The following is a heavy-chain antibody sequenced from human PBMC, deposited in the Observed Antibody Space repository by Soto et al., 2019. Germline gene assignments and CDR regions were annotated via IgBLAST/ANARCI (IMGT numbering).Heavy chain of an antibody. D-gene: IGHD6-13*01. CDR1: GYTFTSYA. Sequence: GASVKSSCKASGYTFTSYAMHWVRQAPGQRLEWMGWINAGNGNTKYSQKFQGRVTITRDTSASTAYMELSSLRSEDTAVYYCAREEQQLLRDWFDPWGQGTLVTVSS. V-gene: IGHV1-3*01. J-gene: IGHJ5*02. CDR3: AREEQQLLRDWFDP. CDR2: INAGNGNT.